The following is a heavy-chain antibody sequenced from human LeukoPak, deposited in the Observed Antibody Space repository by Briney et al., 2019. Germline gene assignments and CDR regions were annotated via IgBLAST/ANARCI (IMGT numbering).Heavy chain of an antibody. CDR3: ARDPSRFGELSAHFDY. D-gene: IGHD3-10*01. Sequence: GGSLRLSCAASGFTFSSYWMSWVRQAPGKGLEWVANIKQDGSEKYYVDSVKGRLTISRDNAKNSLYLQMNSLRAEDTAVYYCARDPSRFGELSAHFDYWGQGTLVTVSS. V-gene: IGHV3-7*01. CDR2: IKQDGSEK. CDR1: GFTFSSYW. J-gene: IGHJ4*02.